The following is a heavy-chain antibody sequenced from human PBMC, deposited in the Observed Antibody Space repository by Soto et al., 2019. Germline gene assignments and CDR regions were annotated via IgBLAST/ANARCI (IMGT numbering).Heavy chain of an antibody. CDR3: ARTMLYDFWSGSFDY. J-gene: IGHJ4*02. Sequence: ASVKVSCKASGYTFTSYAMHWVRQAPGQRLEWMGWINAGNGNTKYSQKFQGRVTITRDTSASTAYMELSSLRSEDTAVYYCARTMLYDFWSGSFDYWGQGTLVTVSS. CDR2: INAGNGNT. CDR1: GYTFTSYA. V-gene: IGHV1-3*01. D-gene: IGHD3-3*01.